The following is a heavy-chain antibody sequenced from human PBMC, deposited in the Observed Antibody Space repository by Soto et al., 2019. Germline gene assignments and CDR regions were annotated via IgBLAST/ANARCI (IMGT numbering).Heavy chain of an antibody. Sequence: GGSLRLSCAASGFTFSSYWMSWVRQAPGKGLEWVANIKQDGSEKYYVDSVKGRFTISRDNAKNSLYLQMNSLRAEDTAVYYCARETIFGVVITRVYYFDYWGQGTLVTVSS. CDR1: GFTFSSYW. J-gene: IGHJ4*02. CDR3: ARETIFGVVITRVYYFDY. V-gene: IGHV3-7*01. D-gene: IGHD3-3*01. CDR2: IKQDGSEK.